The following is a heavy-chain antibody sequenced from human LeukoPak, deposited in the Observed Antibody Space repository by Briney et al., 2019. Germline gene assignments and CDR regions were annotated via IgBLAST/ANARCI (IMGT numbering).Heavy chain of an antibody. V-gene: IGHV3-11*06. J-gene: IGHJ4*02. CDR3: ARVSLLDDGGLGDY. CDR2: ISCGSSYT. CDR1: GFTFSDYY. D-gene: IGHD4-23*01. Sequence: GGSLRLSCAASGFTFSDYYMTWFRPAPGKGLEWASYISCGSSYTNFADSVKGRFTISRDNAKNSLYLQMNSLRAEDTAVYYWARVSLLDDGGLGDYWGQGTLVTVSS.